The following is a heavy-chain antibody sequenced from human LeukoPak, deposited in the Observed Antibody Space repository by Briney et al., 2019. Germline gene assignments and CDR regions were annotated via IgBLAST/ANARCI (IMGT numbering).Heavy chain of an antibody. V-gene: IGHV3-23*01. CDR2: ISGSGGST. J-gene: IGHJ4*02. CDR3: AKDRQQITMVRGVIIHDFDY. Sequence: GSLRLSCAASGFTFSSYAMSWVRQAPGKGLEWVSAISGSGGSTYYADSVKGRFTISRDNSKNTLYLQMNSLRAEDTAVYYCAKDRQQITMVRGVIIHDFDYWGQGTLVTVSS. D-gene: IGHD3-10*01. CDR1: GFTFSSYA.